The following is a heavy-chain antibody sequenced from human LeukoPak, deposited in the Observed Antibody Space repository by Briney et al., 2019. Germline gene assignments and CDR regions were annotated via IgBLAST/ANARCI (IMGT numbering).Heavy chain of an antibody. D-gene: IGHD3/OR15-3a*01. CDR1: GYTFTSHG. CDR2: ISTYNGNT. CDR3: ARGVSIMLLSNFDY. V-gene: IGHV1-18*01. Sequence: GASVKVSCKASGYTFTSHGISWVRQAPGQGLEWMGWISTYNGNTNYAQKLQGRVSMTTDTSTSTVYMELRSLRSDDTAVYYCARGVSIMLLSNFDYWGQGTLVTVSS. J-gene: IGHJ4*02.